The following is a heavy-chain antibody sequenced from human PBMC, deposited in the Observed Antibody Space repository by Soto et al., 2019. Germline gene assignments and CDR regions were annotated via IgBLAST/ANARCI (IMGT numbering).Heavy chain of an antibody. CDR2: IDTAGDT. Sequence: EVQLVEPGGGLVQPGGSLRLSCAASGFTFSSYDMHWVRQGTGKGLEWVSTIDTAGDTYYPGSVKGRFTISRVNAKNSFYLQQNSLRAGDTAVYYCARGKALLSSYAMDVWGHGTTVTVSS. J-gene: IGHJ6*02. CDR1: GFTFSSYD. CDR3: ARGKALLSSYAMDV. D-gene: IGHD3-10*02. V-gene: IGHV3-13*01.